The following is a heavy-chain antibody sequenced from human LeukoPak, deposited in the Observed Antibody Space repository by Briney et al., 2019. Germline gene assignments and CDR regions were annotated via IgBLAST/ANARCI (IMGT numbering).Heavy chain of an antibody. CDR2: INPSGGST. CDR3: ARDHVVVIKSRAKGSAFDI. J-gene: IGHJ3*02. D-gene: IGHD3-22*01. CDR1: GYTFTSYY. V-gene: IGHV1-46*03. Sequence: ASVKLSCKPSGYTFTSYYMHWVRQAPGQGLEWMGIINPSGGSTSYAHKFQGRVTMHRATSTSTVYVELSSLRSEDTAVYYCARDHVVVIKSRAKGSAFDIWGQGTMVTVSS.